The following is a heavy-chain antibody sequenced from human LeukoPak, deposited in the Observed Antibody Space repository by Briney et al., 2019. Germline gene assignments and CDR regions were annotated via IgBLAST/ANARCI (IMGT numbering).Heavy chain of an antibody. Sequence: ASVKVSCKASGYTSTNYDINWVRQATGQGLEWMGWLNPNNGKTGYAQKFQDRVTITRDTSISTAYMELSSLRSEDTAVYYCARRARDCSRTSCFNYYYYTDVWGKGTTVTVSS. J-gene: IGHJ6*03. CDR2: LNPNNGKT. CDR1: GYTSTNYD. D-gene: IGHD2-2*01. V-gene: IGHV1-8*03. CDR3: ARRARDCSRTSCFNYYYYTDV.